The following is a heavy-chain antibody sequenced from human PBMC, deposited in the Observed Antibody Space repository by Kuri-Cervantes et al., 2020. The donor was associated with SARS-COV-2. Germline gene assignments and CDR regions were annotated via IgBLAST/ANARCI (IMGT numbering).Heavy chain of an antibody. CDR3: ARPYCTSSTCYDGTFDS. J-gene: IGHJ4*02. D-gene: IGHD2-2*01. Sequence: SVKVSCKASGGTFSSYAVTWVRQAPGRGFEWMGRIIPLFGTTIYAEKFRGRVTITADKSTNTAYMDLSSLRSEDTAVYYCARPYCTSSTCYDGTFDSWGQGTPVTVSS. CDR1: GGTFSSYA. V-gene: IGHV1-69*06. CDR2: IIPLFGTT.